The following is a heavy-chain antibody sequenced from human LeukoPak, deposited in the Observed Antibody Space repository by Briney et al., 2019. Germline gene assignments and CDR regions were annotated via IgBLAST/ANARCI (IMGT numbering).Heavy chain of an antibody. CDR3: SGSRRTPISTFDY. CDR1: GGSISSYY. D-gene: IGHD3-9*01. V-gene: IGHV4-59*01. J-gene: IGHJ4*02. CDR2: IYYSGST. Sequence: PSETLSLTCTVSGGSISSYYWSWIWQPPGKGLEWIGYIYYSGSTNYNPSLKSRVTISVDTSKNQFSLKLSSVTAADTAVYYCSGSRRTPISTFDYWGQGTLVTVSS.